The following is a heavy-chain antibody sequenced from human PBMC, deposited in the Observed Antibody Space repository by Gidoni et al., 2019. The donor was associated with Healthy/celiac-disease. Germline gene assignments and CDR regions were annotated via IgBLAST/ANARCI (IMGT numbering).Heavy chain of an antibody. D-gene: IGHD5-18*01. CDR1: GGSISSSSYY. V-gene: IGHV4-39*01. Sequence: QLQLQESGPGLVKPSETLSLTCTVSGGSISSSSYYWGWIRQPPGKGLEWIGSIYYSGSTYYNPSLKSRVTISVDTSKNQFSLKLSSVTAADTAVYYCARHKKKYSYGPYYFDYWGQGTLVTVSS. CDR2: IYYSGST. J-gene: IGHJ4*02. CDR3: ARHKKKYSYGPYYFDY.